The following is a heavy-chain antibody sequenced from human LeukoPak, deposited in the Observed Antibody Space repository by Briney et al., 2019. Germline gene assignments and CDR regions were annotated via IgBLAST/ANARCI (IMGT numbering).Heavy chain of an antibody. Sequence: SETLSLTCTVSGGSISSSSYYWGWIRQPPGKGLEWIGSVYYSGSTYYNPSLKSRVTISVDTSKNQLSLKLSSVTAADTAVYCCVLGIRTPYCFDYWGQGTLVTVSS. J-gene: IGHJ4*02. CDR3: VLGIRTPYCFDY. CDR2: VYYSGST. D-gene: IGHD1-14*01. V-gene: IGHV4-39*01. CDR1: GGSISSSSYY.